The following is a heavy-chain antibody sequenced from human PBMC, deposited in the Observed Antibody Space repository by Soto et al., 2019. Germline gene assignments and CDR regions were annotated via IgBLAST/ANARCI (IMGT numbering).Heavy chain of an antibody. V-gene: IGHV3-30-3*01. J-gene: IGHJ4*02. D-gene: IGHD3-22*01. CDR3: ARAHSSGYYSGYFDY. CDR2: ISYDGSNK. CDR1: GFTFSSYA. Sequence: GGSLRLSCAASGFTFSSYAMHWVRQAPGKGLEWVAVISYDGSNKYYADSVKGRFTISRDNSKNTLYLQMNSLRAEDTAVYYCARAHSSGYYSGYFDYWGQGTLVTVSS.